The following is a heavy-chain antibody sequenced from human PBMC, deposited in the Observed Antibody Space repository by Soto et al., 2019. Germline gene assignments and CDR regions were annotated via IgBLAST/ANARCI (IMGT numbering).Heavy chain of an antibody. V-gene: IGHV3-7*03. D-gene: IGHD2-2*01. CDR2: IKQDGSET. J-gene: IGHJ5*02. CDR3: VRDPGLRPAAIRGLGWFDP. Sequence: PVGSLRLSCAASGFTFSGYWMNWVRQAPGKELEWVAKIKQDGSETYYLDSVKGRFTISRDNAKNSSFLQMNSLRAEDTAVYYCVRDPGLRPAAIRGLGWFDPWGQGTLVTVSS. CDR1: GFTFSGYW.